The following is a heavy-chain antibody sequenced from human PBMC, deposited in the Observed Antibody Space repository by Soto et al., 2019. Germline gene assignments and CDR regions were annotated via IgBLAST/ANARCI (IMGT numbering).Heavy chain of an antibody. CDR2: ISAYNGNT. V-gene: IGHV1-18*04. Sequence: QVQLVQSGAEVKKPGASVKVSCKASGYTFTSYGISWVRQAPGQGLEWMGWISAYNGNTNYAQKLQGRVTMTTDTSTSTAYMELRSPRSDDTAVYYCARGTRITIFGVVTDDAFDIWGQGTMVTVSS. J-gene: IGHJ3*02. D-gene: IGHD3-3*01. CDR3: ARGTRITIFGVVTDDAFDI. CDR1: GYTFTSYG.